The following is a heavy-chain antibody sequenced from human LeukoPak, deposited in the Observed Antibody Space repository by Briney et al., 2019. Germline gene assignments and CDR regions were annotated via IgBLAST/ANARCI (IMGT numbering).Heavy chain of an antibody. CDR2: IRYDGSNK. CDR3: AKVGHYSSSWDFDY. CDR1: GFTFSSYG. D-gene: IGHD6-13*01. J-gene: IGHJ4*02. V-gene: IGHV3-30*02. Sequence: GGSLRLSCAASGFTFSSYGMHWVRQAPGKGLEWVAFIRYDGSNKYYADSVKGRFTISRDNSKNTLYLQMNSLRAEDTAVYYCAKVGHYSSSWDFDYWGQGTLFTVSS.